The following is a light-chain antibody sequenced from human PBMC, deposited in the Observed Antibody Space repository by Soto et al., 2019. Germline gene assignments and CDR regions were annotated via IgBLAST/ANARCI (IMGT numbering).Light chain of an antibody. CDR1: QGISNS. CDR3: QQYNSAPRGFT. V-gene: IGKV1-27*01. Sequence: DIQMTQSPSSLSASVGDRVTITCRASQGISNSLAWYQHKPGKALKLLIYATSTLQSGVPSRFSGSGSVIDFTLTISGLQPEDVGTYYCQQYNSAPRGFTFGPGTKVDI. CDR2: ATS. J-gene: IGKJ3*01.